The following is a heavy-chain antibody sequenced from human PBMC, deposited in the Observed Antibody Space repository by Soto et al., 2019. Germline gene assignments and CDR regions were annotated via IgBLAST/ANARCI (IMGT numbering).Heavy chain of an antibody. CDR3: GRGSSWTKVEY. J-gene: IGHJ4*02. Sequence: ASVKVSCKASGGTVSNSAISWLRQAPGQGLEWMGGIIPIFGPAIYARKFRGRVTITADESSSTAYMELSTVRSEDTAVYYCGRGSSWTKVEYWGQGTLVTVS. V-gene: IGHV1-69*13. D-gene: IGHD2-15*01. CDR1: GGTVSNSA. CDR2: IIPIFGPA.